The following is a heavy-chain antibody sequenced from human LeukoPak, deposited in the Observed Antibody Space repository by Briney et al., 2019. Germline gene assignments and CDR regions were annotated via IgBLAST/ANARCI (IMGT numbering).Heavy chain of an antibody. CDR3: ASDAPGLLGY. CDR1: GGSFSGYY. CDR2: INHSGST. D-gene: IGHD2-15*01. V-gene: IGHV4-34*01. J-gene: IGHJ4*02. Sequence: PSETLSLTCAVYGGSFSGYYWSWIRQPPGKGLEWIGEINHSGSTNYKPPLKSRVTISVDTSKNQFSLTLSSVTAADTAMYYCASDAPGLLGYWGQGTLVTVSS.